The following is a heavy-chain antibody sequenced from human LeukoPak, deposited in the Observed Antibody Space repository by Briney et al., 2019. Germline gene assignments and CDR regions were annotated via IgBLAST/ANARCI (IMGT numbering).Heavy chain of an antibody. CDR1: GGSFSGYY. D-gene: IGHD6-13*01. Sequence: SATLSLTCAVYGGSFSGYYWSWIRQPPGKGLEWIGEINHSGSTNYNPSLKSRVTISVDTSKNQFSLKLSSVTAADTAVYYCARVRRSSSWGDYWGQGTLVTVSS. V-gene: IGHV4-34*01. CDR3: ARVRRSSSWGDY. CDR2: INHSGST. J-gene: IGHJ4*02.